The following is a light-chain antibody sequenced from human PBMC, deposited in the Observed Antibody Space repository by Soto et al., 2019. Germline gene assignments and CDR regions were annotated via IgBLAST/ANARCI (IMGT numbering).Light chain of an antibody. V-gene: IGLV2-23*02. CDR1: SSDIGSFSY. J-gene: IGLJ3*02. CDR2: EVR. CDR3: CSYAGSSPWV. Sequence: QSALTQPASVSGSPGQSITISCTGASSDIGSFSYVSWYQQHPGKAPKLLIYEVRKRPSGVSNRFSGSKSGNTASLTISGLQAEDEADYYCCSYAGSSPWVFGGGTKLTVL.